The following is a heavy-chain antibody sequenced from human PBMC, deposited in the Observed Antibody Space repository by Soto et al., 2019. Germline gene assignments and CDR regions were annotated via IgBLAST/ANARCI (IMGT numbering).Heavy chain of an antibody. CDR2: ISAYNGNT. V-gene: IGHV1-18*01. D-gene: IGHD4-17*01. Sequence: ASVKVSCKASGYTFTSYGISWVRQAPGQGLEWMGWISAYNGNTNYAQKLQGRVTMTTDTSTSTAYMELRSLRSDDTAVYYCARLVVLNDYGDYVTHGGVDYWGQGTLVTVSS. CDR1: GYTFTSYG. CDR3: ARLVVLNDYGDYVTHGGVDY. J-gene: IGHJ4*02.